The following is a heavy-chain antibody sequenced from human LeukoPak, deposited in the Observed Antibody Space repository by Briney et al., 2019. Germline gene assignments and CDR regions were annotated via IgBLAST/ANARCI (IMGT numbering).Heavy chain of an antibody. CDR3: ARRPQQLVSWFDP. CDR1: GGSFSGYY. J-gene: IGHJ5*02. D-gene: IGHD6-13*01. CDR2: INHSGST. Sequence: SETLSLTCAVYGGSFSGYYWSWIRQPPGKGLEWIGEINHSGSTNYNPSLKSRVTISADTSKNQFSLKLSSVTAADTAVYYCARRPQQLVSWFDPWGQGTLVTVSS. V-gene: IGHV4-34*01.